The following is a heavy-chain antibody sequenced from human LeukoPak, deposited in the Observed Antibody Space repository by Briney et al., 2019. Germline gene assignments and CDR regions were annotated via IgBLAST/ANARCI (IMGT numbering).Heavy chain of an antibody. J-gene: IGHJ6*03. V-gene: IGHV4-34*01. CDR1: GGSFSGYY. CDR2: INHSGST. Sequence: SETLSLTCAVYGGSFSGYYWSWIRQPPGKGLEWIGEINHSGSTNYNPSLKSRVTISVDTSKNQFSLKLSSVTAADTAVYYCARCPKGVYYYYMDVWGKGTTVTVSS. CDR3: ARCPKGVYYYYMDV.